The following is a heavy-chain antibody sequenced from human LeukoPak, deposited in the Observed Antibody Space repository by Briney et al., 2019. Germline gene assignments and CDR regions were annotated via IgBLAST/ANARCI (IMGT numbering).Heavy chain of an antibody. V-gene: IGHV3-7*03. D-gene: IGHD5-24*01. J-gene: IGHJ4*02. CDR3: ARDIQDGYNSGVFDY. CDR2: IKQDGSEK. Sequence: GGSLRLSCAASGFTFSSYWMSWVRQAPGKGLEWVANIKQDGSEKYYVDSVKGRFTISRDNAKNSLYLQMNSLRAEDTAVYYCARDIQDGYNSGVFDYWGQGTLVTVSS. CDR1: GFTFSSYW.